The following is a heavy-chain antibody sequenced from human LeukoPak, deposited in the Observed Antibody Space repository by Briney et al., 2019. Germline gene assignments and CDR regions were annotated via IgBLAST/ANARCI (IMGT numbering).Heavy chain of an antibody. D-gene: IGHD1-26*01. Sequence: GESLKISGKGSGYSFPSNWFAWVRQIPGKGLGWMGIIYPGDSDTKYSPPFQGQVTISGDKSISTAYMQWSRLKASDSAVYYCARPFSGSFVDYWGEGTLVTVSS. CDR3: ARPFSGSFVDY. V-gene: IGHV5-51*01. CDR2: IYPGDSDT. J-gene: IGHJ4*02. CDR1: GYSFPSNW.